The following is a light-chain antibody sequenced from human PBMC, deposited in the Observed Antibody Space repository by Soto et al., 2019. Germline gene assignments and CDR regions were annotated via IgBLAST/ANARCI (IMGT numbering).Light chain of an antibody. J-gene: IGKJ1*01. CDR1: QSLGSN. Sequence: VVMTQSPATLSVSPGERAVLSCRASQSLGSNLAWYHHKPGQAPRLLLYEASIRATGIPARFSGDGSGTEFTLTISSLQSEDFGIYYCQQYQNSPRTFGQGTKVEIK. V-gene: IGKV3-15*01. CDR3: QQYQNSPRT. CDR2: EAS.